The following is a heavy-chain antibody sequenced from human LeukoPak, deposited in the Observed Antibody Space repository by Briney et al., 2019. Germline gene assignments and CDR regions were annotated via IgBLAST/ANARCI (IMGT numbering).Heavy chain of an antibody. CDR2: IKEDGSEK. CDR1: GFTFRRHW. J-gene: IGHJ4*02. Sequence: GGSLRLSCAADGFTFRRHWMSWVRQAMGKGLECVAKIKEDGSEKHYVDSVKGRFTISRDNTKNSLYLQMNSLRAEDTAVYYCARDYTGGWNDYWGQGTLVIVSS. D-gene: IGHD7-27*01. CDR3: ARDYTGGWNDY. V-gene: IGHV3-7*01.